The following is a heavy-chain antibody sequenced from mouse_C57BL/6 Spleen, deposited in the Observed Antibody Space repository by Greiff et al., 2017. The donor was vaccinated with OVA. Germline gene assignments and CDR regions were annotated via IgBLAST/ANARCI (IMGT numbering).Heavy chain of an antibody. CDR2: INPGSGGT. CDR3: EGYYGSSYWCFDV. V-gene: IGHV1-54*01. Sequence: QVQLQQSGAELVRPGTSVTVSCKASGYAFTNYLIEWVKQRPGQGLEWIGVINPGSGGTNYNEKFKGKATLTVDKSSSPAYMQLSSLTSAESAVYFGEGYYGSSYWCFDVWGTGTTVTVSS. D-gene: IGHD1-1*01. CDR1: GYAFTNYL. J-gene: IGHJ1*03.